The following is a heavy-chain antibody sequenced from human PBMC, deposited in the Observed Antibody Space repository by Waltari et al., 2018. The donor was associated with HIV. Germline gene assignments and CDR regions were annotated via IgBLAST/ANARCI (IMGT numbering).Heavy chain of an antibody. V-gene: IGHV1-69*01. Sequence: QVQLVQSGAEVKKPGSSVKVSCKASGGTFSSYAISWVRQAPGQGLEWMGGIIPIFGTANYAQKFQGRVTITADESTSTAYMELSSLRSEDTAVYYCARDGRYYDSSGYAWYFDLWGRGTLVTVSS. CDR3: ARDGRYYDSSGYAWYFDL. D-gene: IGHD3-22*01. CDR2: IIPIFGTA. J-gene: IGHJ2*01. CDR1: GGTFSSYA.